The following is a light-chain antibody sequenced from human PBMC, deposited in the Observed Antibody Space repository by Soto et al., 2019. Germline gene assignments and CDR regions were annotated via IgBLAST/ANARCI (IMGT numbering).Light chain of an antibody. V-gene: IGKV1-17*01. CDR3: QQYMSYS. Sequence: NQMTQSQTSLSASVRERVTITCRASQGIRNELSWFQQRPGNAPTLLISAASRLQSGVPSRFSGSGSGTEFTLTISSLQPDDFATYYCQQYMSYSFGQGTRWIS. CDR2: AAS. CDR1: QGIRNE. J-gene: IGKJ1*01.